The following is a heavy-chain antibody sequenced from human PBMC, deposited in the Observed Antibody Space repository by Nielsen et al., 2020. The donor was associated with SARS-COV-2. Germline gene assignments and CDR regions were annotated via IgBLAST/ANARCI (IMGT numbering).Heavy chain of an antibody. CDR2: IKQDGSEK. D-gene: IGHD1-26*01. V-gene: IGHV3-7*03. CDR3: AKEVVGATRENDY. CDR1: GFTFSSYW. Sequence: GESLKISCAASGFTFSSYWMSWVRQAPGKGLEWVANIKQDGSEKYYVDSVKGRFTISRDNSKNTLYLQMNSLRAEDTAVYYCAKEVVGATRENDYWGQGTLVTVSS. J-gene: IGHJ4*02.